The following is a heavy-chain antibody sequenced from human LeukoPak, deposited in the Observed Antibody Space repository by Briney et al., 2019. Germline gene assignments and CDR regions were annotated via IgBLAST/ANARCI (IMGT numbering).Heavy chain of an antibody. J-gene: IGHJ4*02. CDR1: GFTFSSYA. D-gene: IGHD3-10*01. CDR3: AKDYGSGTYYAPSSSDY. V-gene: IGHV3-23*01. CDR2: ISTSGVTT. Sequence: GESLKISCAASGFTFSSYAMNWVRQAPGKGLEWVSAISTSGVTTYYADSVNGRFAISRDNSKNTLYLQMDSLRAEDTAIYFCAKDYGSGTYYAPSSSDYWGQGTLVTVSS.